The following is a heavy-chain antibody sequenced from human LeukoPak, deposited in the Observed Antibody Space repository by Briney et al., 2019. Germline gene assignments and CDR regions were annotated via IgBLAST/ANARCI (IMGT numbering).Heavy chain of an antibody. CDR3: ARVRFIGRIQLWLGPDDYYYMDV. CDR2: IIPIFGTA. Sequence: GASVKVSCKASGGTFSSYAISWVRQAPGQGLEWMGGIIPIFGTANYAQKFQGRVTITTDESTSTAYMELSSLRSEDTAVYYCARVRFIGRIQLWLGPDDYYYMDVWGKGTTVTVSS. D-gene: IGHD5-18*01. J-gene: IGHJ6*03. V-gene: IGHV1-69*05. CDR1: GGTFSSYA.